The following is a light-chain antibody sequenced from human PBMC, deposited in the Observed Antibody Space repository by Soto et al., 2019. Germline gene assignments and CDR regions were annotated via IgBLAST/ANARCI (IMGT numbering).Light chain of an antibody. V-gene: IGKV1-5*03. CDR1: QSISSW. CDR2: NAS. J-gene: IGKJ4*01. CDR3: QQYNSYSHLT. Sequence: DIQMTQSPSTLSASVGDRVTLTCWASQSISSWLAWYQQKPGKAPKLLIYNASSLESGVPSRFSGSGSGTDFTLTISSLQPDDFAIYYCQQYNSYSHLTFGGGTKVEIK.